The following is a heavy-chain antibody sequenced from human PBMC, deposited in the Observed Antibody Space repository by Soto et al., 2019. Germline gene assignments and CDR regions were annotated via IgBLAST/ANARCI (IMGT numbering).Heavy chain of an antibody. V-gene: IGHV1-8*01. CDR1: GYTFTSYD. J-gene: IGHJ4*02. CDR2: MNPNSGNT. D-gene: IGHD3-16*02. CDR3: ARGLREFYDYIWGSYRYDY. Sequence: QVPLVQSGAEVKKPGASVKVSCKASGYTFTSYDINWVRQATGQGLEWMGWMNPNSGNTGYAQKFQGRVTMTRNTSISTAYMELSSLRSEDTAVYYCARGLREFYDYIWGSYRYDYWGQGTLVTVSS.